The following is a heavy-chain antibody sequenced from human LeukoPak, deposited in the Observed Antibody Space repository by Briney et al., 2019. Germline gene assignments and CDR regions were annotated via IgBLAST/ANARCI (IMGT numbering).Heavy chain of an antibody. CDR2: ISGSGGST. V-gene: IGHV3-23*01. D-gene: IGHD5-18*01. CDR1: GFTFSSYA. J-gene: IGHJ4*02. Sequence: GGSLRLSCAASGFTFSSYAMSWVRQAPGKGLEWVSAISGSGGSTYYADSVKGRFTNSRDNSKNTLYLQMNSLRAEDTAVYYCAKDQYSYGLSTSDYWGQGTLVTVSS. CDR3: AKDQYSYGLSTSDY.